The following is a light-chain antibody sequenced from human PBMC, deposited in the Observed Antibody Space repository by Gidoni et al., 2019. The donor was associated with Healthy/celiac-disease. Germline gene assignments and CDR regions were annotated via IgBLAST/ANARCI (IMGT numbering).Light chain of an antibody. J-gene: IGKJ1*01. V-gene: IGKV3-20*01. CDR1: QSVSSSY. CDR2: GAS. CDR3: QQYGSSSG. Sequence: ELVLTQSPGTLSLSPGERATLSCRASQSVSSSYLAWYQQKPGQAPRLLIYGASSRATGIPDRFSGSGSGTDFTLTISRLEPEDFAVYYCQQYGSSSGFGQGTKVEIK.